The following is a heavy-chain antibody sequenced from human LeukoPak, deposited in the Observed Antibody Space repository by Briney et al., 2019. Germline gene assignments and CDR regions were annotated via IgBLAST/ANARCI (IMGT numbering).Heavy chain of an antibody. CDR1: GFTFSSYA. D-gene: IGHD2-15*01. CDR3: VQDGYTYSGGRCYSVPVLFQL. Sequence: GGSLRLSCAASGFTFSSYAMRWVRQAPGKGLEYVSAISSSGGSTYYADSVKGRFTISRDNSKNTLYLQMIRLRAEDTDVYYCVQDGYTYSGGRCYSVPVLFQLWGQGTQVTVS. V-gene: IGHV3-64D*06. J-gene: IGHJ1*01. CDR2: ISSSGGST.